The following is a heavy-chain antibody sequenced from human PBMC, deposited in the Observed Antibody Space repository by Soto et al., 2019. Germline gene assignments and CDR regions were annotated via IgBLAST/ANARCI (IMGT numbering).Heavy chain of an antibody. D-gene: IGHD3-22*01. CDR3: ARMYYYGTSGGLDY. J-gene: IGHJ4*02. CDR2: ISAYNGNT. CDR1: GYTFTSYG. Sequence: ASVKVSCKASGYTFTSYGISWVRQAPGQGLEWMGWISAYNGNTNYAQKLQGRVTMTTDTSTSTAYMELSSLRSEDTAVYYCARMYYYGTSGGLDYWGQGTPVTVSS. V-gene: IGHV1-18*01.